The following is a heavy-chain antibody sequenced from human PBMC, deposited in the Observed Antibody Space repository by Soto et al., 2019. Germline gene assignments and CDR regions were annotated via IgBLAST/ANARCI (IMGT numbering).Heavy chain of an antibody. CDR3: TRRYNWNDNHFDP. V-gene: IGHV4-39*01. Sequence: SETLYLTCTVSGASISVHSYYWTWIRQPPGKGLEWIGSSYYSGTTYFNPSLKSRATISVDTSKNQFSLRLTSVTAADTALYYCTRRYNWNDNHFDPWGPRALGTVSS. CDR2: SYYSGTT. D-gene: IGHD1-20*01. J-gene: IGHJ5*02. CDR1: GASISVHSYY.